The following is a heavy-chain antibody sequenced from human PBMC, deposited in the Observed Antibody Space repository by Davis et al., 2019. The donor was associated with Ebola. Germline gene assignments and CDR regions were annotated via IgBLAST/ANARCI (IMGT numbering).Heavy chain of an antibody. V-gene: IGHV3-9*01. Sequence: SLKISCAASGFTFDDYAMHWVRQAPGKGLGWVSGISWNSGSIGYADSVKGRFTISRDNAKNSLYLQMNSLRAEDTALYYCAKDTFGVVTQLIRWGQGTLVTVSS. D-gene: IGHD3-3*01. CDR1: GFTFDDYA. CDR2: ISWNSGSI. CDR3: AKDTFGVVTQLIR. J-gene: IGHJ4*02.